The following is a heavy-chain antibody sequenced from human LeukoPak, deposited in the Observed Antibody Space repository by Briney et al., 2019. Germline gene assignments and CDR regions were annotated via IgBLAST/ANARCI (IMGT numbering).Heavy chain of an antibody. CDR1: GFSFSSYR. CDR2: ISSNNGYI. Sequence: GSLILSCAASGFSFSSYRMNWVRQAPGKGLEWVASISSNNGYIYYADSVKGRFTISRDNGENSLHLQMNSLRAEDAAVYYCARVLGTRKSIAFADWGQGTLVTVSS. V-gene: IGHV3-21*01. D-gene: IGHD6-6*01. J-gene: IGHJ4*02. CDR3: ARVLGTRKSIAFAD.